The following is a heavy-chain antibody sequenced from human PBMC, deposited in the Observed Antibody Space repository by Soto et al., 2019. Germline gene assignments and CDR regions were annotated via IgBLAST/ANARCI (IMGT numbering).Heavy chain of an antibody. CDR3: ARDFNWALDC. D-gene: IGHD7-27*01. J-gene: IGHJ4*02. CDR1: GFTVSDNY. Sequence: HPGGSLRLSCAASGFTVSDNYMWWVRQAPGKGLEWVSDIYSADSAHYADPVKGRFTISRDNSKNTVYLQMNSLRADDTAVYHCARDFNWALDCWGQGTLVTVSS. V-gene: IGHV3-66*01. CDR2: IYSADSA.